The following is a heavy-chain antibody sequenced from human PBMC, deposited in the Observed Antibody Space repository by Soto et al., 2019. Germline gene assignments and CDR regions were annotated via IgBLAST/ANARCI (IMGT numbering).Heavy chain of an antibody. CDR3: ARDASSGSYYYYYGMDV. D-gene: IGHD1-26*01. Sequence: QVQLVESGGGVVQPGRSLRLSCAASGFTFSSYAMHWVRQAPGKGLEWVAVISYDGSNKYYADSVKGRFTISRDNSKNPLYLQMNSLRAEDTAVYYCARDASSGSYYYYYGMDVWGQGTTVTVSS. CDR1: GFTFSSYA. CDR2: ISYDGSNK. V-gene: IGHV3-30-3*01. J-gene: IGHJ6*02.